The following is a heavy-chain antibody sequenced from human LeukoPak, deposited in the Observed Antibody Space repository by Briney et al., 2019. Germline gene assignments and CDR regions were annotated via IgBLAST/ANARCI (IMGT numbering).Heavy chain of an antibody. J-gene: IGHJ3*02. D-gene: IGHD3-22*01. Sequence: GAPVKVSCKASGYRFTSYYMYWVRQAPGQGLEWMGIINPSDGSTSYAQRFQGRVTLTRDTSTSTVYMELSSLRSEDTAVYYCARGGNYYYDSSGYNDAFDIWGQGTMVTVSS. V-gene: IGHV1-46*01. CDR2: INPSDGST. CDR3: ARGGNYYYDSSGYNDAFDI. CDR1: GYRFTSYY.